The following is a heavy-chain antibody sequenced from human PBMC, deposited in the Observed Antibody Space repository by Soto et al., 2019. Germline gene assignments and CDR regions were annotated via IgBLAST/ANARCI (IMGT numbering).Heavy chain of an antibody. Sequence: QVQLVESGGGVVRPGRSLTVSCAASGFTFSTYGMHWVRQAPGQGLEWVALVSYDGMSKYYADSVKGRFTISRDNSENTLYLQMNSMRVEDTAVYYCAKESEQYYFEYGGQGALVTVSS. CDR1: GFTFSTYG. J-gene: IGHJ4*02. CDR3: AKESEQYYFEY. CDR2: VSYDGMSK. D-gene: IGHD3-16*01. V-gene: IGHV3-30*18.